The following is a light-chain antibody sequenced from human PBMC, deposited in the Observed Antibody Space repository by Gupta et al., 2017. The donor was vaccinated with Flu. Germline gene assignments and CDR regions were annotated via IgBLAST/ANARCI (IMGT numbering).Light chain of an antibody. CDR2: DAS. J-gene: IGKJ4*01. CDR1: QNVGRQ. Sequence: PATLPLSSGETATLSCRASQNVGRQIAWYQQKPGLAPRLIMFDASNRATGIPARFSGSGSGTEFTLTISKLETEDFAVYCCQQRSLWPLTFGRGTKVEI. V-gene: IGKV3-11*01. CDR3: QQRSLWPLT.